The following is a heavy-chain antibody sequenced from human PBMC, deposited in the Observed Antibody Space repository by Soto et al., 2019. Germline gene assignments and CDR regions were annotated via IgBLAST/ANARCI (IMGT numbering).Heavy chain of an antibody. V-gene: IGHV3-13*01. J-gene: IGHJ4*02. CDR3: ARGSYGSGSYYFDY. CDR1: GFTFSSYD. Sequence: GGSLRLSCAASGFTFSSYDMHWVRQATGKGLEWVSAIGTAGDTYYPGSVKGRFTISRENAKNSLYLQMNSLRAGDTAVYYCARGSYGSGSYYFDYWGQGTLVTVSS. D-gene: IGHD3-10*01. CDR2: IGTAGDT.